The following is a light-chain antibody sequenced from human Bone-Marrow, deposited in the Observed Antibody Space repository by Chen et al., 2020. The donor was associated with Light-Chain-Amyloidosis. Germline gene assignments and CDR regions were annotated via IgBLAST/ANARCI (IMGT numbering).Light chain of an antibody. J-gene: IGLJ3*02. CDR1: RSDVGSYNL. CDR2: EVN. V-gene: IGLV2-23*02. CDR3: CSYAGSSTLV. Sequence: QSALTPPASVFGSPGQSITISCTGTRSDVGSYNLVSWYQQHPGKAPKFMIYEVNKRPSGVSNRFSGSKSGKTASLRISGLQDEDEADYYCCSYAGSSTLVFGGGTKVTVL.